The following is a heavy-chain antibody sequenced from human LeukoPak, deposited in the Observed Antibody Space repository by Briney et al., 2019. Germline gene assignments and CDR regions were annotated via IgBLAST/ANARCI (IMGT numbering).Heavy chain of an antibody. CDR1: GYSISSSNW. CDR2: IYYSGST. Sequence: SETLSLTCAVSGYSISSSNWWGWIRQPPGKGLEWIGYIYYSGSTYCNPSLKGRVTMSVDTSKNQFSLKLSSVTAVDTAVYYCARIKSGWSYDAFDIWGQGTMVTVSS. V-gene: IGHV4-28*01. J-gene: IGHJ3*02. CDR3: ARIKSGWSYDAFDI. D-gene: IGHD6-19*01.